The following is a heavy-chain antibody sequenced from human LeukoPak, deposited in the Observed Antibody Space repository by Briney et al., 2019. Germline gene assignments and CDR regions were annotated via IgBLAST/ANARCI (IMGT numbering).Heavy chain of an antibody. D-gene: IGHD2-2*01. CDR1: GGSISSYY. Sequence: SQTLSLTCTVSGGSISSYYWSWIRQPAGKGLEWIGRIYTSGSTNYNPSLKSRVTMSVDTSKNQFSLKLTSVTAADTAVYYCARNRYCSRTSCYYYYYYMDVWGKGTTVTVSS. V-gene: IGHV4-4*07. CDR2: IYTSGST. CDR3: ARNRYCSRTSCYYYYYYMDV. J-gene: IGHJ6*03.